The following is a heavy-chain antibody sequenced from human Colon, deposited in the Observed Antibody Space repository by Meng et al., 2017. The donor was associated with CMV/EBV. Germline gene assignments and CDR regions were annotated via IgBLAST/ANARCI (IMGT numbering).Heavy chain of an antibody. D-gene: IGHD6-19*01. V-gene: IGHV3-43*01. Sequence: GGSLRLSCAASGFTFGDHSMHWVRQAPGKGLEWLGLISLDSASTFYADSVKGRFTISRDNTKDLLYLHMNTLKPEDTGFYFCAKLEGGSGGGDFWGQGTLVTVSS. CDR1: GFTFGDHS. J-gene: IGHJ4*02. CDR2: ISLDSAST. CDR3: AKLEGGSGGGDF.